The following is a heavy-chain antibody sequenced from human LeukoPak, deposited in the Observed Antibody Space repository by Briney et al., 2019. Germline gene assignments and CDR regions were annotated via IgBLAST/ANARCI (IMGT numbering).Heavy chain of an antibody. CDR2: IDSSGST. D-gene: IGHD6-13*01. V-gene: IGHV4-61*02. J-gene: IGHJ4*02. CDR1: GGSISSRSHY. CDR3: ARRSIAAAGYIRD. Sequence: SETLSLTCTVSGGSISSRSHYWSWIRQPAGKGLEWIGRIDSSGSTNYNPSLKSRVTISVDTSKNQFSLKLSSVTAADTAVYYCARRSIAAAGYIRDWGQGTLVTVSS.